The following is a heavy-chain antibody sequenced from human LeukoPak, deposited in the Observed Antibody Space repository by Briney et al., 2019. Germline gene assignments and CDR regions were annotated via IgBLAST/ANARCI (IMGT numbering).Heavy chain of an antibody. CDR3: AAQSARPQYYFDY. CDR2: ISGSGGST. D-gene: IGHD6-6*01. Sequence: PGGSLRLSCAASGFTFSSYSMNWVRQAPGKGLEWVSAISGSGGSTYYADSVKGRFTISRDNSKNTLYLQMNSLRAEDTAVYYCAAQSARPQYYFDYWGQGTLVSVSS. J-gene: IGHJ4*02. CDR1: GFTFSSYS. V-gene: IGHV3-23*01.